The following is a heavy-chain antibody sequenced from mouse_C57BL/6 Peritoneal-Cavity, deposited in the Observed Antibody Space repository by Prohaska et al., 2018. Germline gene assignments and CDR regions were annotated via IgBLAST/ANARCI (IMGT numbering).Heavy chain of an antibody. CDR3: AGSYPAWFAY. D-gene: IGHD2-12*01. V-gene: IGHV1-9*01. CDR1: FTGYR. Sequence: FTGYRKEWGKQRPGHGLEWFGLMLPGNGSTNYIENFNGKATFTPSTSSNTAYMQLCGLTPEDSAMYYCAGSYPAWFAYWRQGTLVTVSA. J-gene: IGHJ3*01. CDR2: MLPGNGST.